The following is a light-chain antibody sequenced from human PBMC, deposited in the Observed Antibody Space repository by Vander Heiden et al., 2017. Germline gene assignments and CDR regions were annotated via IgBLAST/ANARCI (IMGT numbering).Light chain of an antibody. CDR3: QQYYSTPFT. J-gene: IGKJ3*01. CDR1: QSVLYSAKNKNY. Sequence: VMPHSSDFWVGSLGKRATINCKSSQSVLYSAKNKNYLAWYQQKPGQPPKLLIYWASTRESGVPDRFSGSGSGTDFTLTISSLQAEDVAVYYCQQYYSTPFTFGPGTKVDIK. CDR2: WAS. V-gene: IGKV4-1*01.